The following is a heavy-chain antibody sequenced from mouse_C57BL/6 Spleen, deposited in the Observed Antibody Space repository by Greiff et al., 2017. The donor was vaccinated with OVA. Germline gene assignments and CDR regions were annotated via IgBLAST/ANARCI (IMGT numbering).Heavy chain of an antibody. Sequence: QVQLQQSGAELVRPGASVTLSCKASGYTFTDYEMHWVKQTPVHGLEWIGAIDPETGGTAYNQKFKGKAILTADKSSSTAYMELRSLTSEDSAVYYCTEEQVHYFDYWGQGTTLTVSS. CDR1: GYTFTDYE. V-gene: IGHV1-15*01. CDR3: TEEQVHYFDY. J-gene: IGHJ2*01. CDR2: IDPETGGT.